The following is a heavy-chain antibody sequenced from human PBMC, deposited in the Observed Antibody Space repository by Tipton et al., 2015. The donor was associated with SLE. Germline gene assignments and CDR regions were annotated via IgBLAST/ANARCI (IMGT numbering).Heavy chain of an antibody. CDR3: ARELDCSGGVCPFDY. D-gene: IGHD2-8*02. Sequence: TLSLTCTVSGGSLSSYYWSWIRQSPEKGLEWIGYLSYSGSTNYNPSLESRVTISVDKSKNQFSLELSSVTAADTAVYYCARELDCSGGVCPFDYWGQGTLVTVSS. V-gene: IGHV4-59*01. CDR2: LSYSGST. J-gene: IGHJ4*02. CDR1: GGSLSSYY.